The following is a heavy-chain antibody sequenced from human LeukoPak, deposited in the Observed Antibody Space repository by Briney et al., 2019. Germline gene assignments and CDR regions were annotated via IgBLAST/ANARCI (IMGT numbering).Heavy chain of an antibody. V-gene: IGHV4-59*01. CDR3: ARARCGTCVFDY. D-gene: IGHD2-15*01. CDR1: GGSISSYY. J-gene: IGHJ4*02. Sequence: SETLSLTCTVSGGSISSYYWSWIRQPPGKGLEWIGYIYYSGSTNYNPSLKSRVTTSVDTSQNQFSLKLTSVTAADTAVYYCARARCGTCVFDYWGRGTLVTVSS. CDR2: IYYSGST.